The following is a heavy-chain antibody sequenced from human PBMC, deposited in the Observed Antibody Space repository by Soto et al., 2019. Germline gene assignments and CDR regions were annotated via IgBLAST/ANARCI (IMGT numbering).Heavy chain of an antibody. CDR3: AKFFVETGGSSGWPWSFHF. D-gene: IGHD6-25*01. Sequence: GGSLSLSCAASGFTFSSYAMSWVRQAPGKGLEWVSAISGTGGTTYYADSVKGRFTISRDNSRNTLYLQMNSLRAEDTAIYYCAKFFVETGGSSGWPWSFHFWGQGTLVTVSS. J-gene: IGHJ4*02. CDR1: GFTFSSYA. CDR2: ISGTGGTT. V-gene: IGHV3-23*01.